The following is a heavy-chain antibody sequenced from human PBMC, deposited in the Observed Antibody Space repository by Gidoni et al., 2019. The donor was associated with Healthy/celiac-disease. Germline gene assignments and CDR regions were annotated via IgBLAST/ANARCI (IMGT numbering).Heavy chain of an antibody. J-gene: IGHJ3*02. D-gene: IGHD3-3*01. Sequence: QVQLVESGGGVVQPGRSLRLSCAASGFTFRSYGMHWVRQAPGKGLEWVAVISYDGSNKYYADSGKGRFTISRDNSKNTLYLQMNSLRAEDTAVYYCAKDRGKTLLRFLEDNYDAFDIWGQGTMVTVSS. CDR3: AKDRGKTLLRFLEDNYDAFDI. V-gene: IGHV3-30*18. CDR1: GFTFRSYG. CDR2: ISYDGSNK.